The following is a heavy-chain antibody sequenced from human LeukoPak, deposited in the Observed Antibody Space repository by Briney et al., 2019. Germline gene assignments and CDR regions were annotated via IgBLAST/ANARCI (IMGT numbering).Heavy chain of an antibody. V-gene: IGHV3-48*03. D-gene: IGHD3-10*01. CDR1: GFTFSSYE. Sequence: PGGSLRLSCAASGFTFSSYEMNWVRQAPGKGLEWVSYISSSGSTIYYADSVKGRFTISRDNAKNSLYLQMNSLRAEDTAVYYCARDTVYYGSGSYYNGLYFDYWGQGTLVTVFS. CDR3: ARDTVYYGSGSYYNGLYFDY. CDR2: ISSSGSTI. J-gene: IGHJ4*02.